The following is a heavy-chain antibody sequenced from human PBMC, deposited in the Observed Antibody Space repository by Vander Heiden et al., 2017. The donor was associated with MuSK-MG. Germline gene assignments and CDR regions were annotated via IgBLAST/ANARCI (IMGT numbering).Heavy chain of an antibody. V-gene: IGHV3-73*01. CDR1: GFSCSDSA. D-gene: IGHD6-13*01. Sequence: EVQLVESGGGLVQPGGSLKLSCAASGFSCSDSAMHWVRQAPGKGLEWVGRIKSKANGYATAYTASVNGRFTISRDDSENTAYLQMNSLKTEDTAVYYCTRISSSWSSAFDIWGQGTMVTVSS. CDR3: TRISSSWSSAFDI. J-gene: IGHJ3*02. CDR2: IKSKANGYAT.